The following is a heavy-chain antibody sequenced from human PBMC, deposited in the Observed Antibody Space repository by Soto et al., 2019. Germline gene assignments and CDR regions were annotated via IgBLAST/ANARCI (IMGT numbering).Heavy chain of an antibody. CDR2: IKSDGSST. V-gene: IGHV3-74*01. CDR1: DFTFSNYW. J-gene: IGHJ4*02. Sequence: EVQLVESGGGVVQPGGSLRLSCAASDFTFSNYWMYWVRQAPGKGLVWVSRIKSDGSSTSYADSVEGRFTISRDKAKNTLYLQRNSLRGEDTAVYYCARSPSSGWYYFDYWGQGALVTVSS. CDR3: ARSPSSGWYYFDY. D-gene: IGHD6-19*01.